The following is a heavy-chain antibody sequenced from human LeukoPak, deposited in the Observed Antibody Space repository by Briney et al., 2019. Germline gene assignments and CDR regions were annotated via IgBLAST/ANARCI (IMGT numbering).Heavy chain of an antibody. CDR1: GFTFSSYS. D-gene: IGHD3-22*01. CDR3: ARANYYDSSGCRYSSYFDY. CDR2: ISSSSSYI. V-gene: IGHV3-21*01. J-gene: IGHJ4*02. Sequence: GGSLRLSCAASGFTFSSYSMNWVRQAPGKGLEWVSSISSSSSYIYYADSVKGRFTISRDNAKNSLYLQMNSLRAEDTAVYYCARANYYDSSGCRYSSYFDYWGQGTLVTVSS.